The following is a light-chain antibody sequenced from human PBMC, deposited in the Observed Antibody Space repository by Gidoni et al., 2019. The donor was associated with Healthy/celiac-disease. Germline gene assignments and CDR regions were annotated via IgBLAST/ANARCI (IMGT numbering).Light chain of an antibody. J-gene: IGLJ3*02. V-gene: IGLV1-47*01. CDR1: SSNIGSNY. Sequence: QSVLTQPPSASGTPGQRVTISCSGSSSNIGSNYVYCYQQLPGTAPKLLIYRNSQRPSGVPDRFSGSKSGTSASLAISGLRSEDEADYYCAAWDDSLSGPWVFGGGTKLTVL. CDR3: AAWDDSLSGPWV. CDR2: RNS.